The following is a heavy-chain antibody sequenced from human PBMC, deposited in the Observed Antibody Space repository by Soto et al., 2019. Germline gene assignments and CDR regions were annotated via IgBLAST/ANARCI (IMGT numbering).Heavy chain of an antibody. V-gene: IGHV3-48*03. CDR3: AKPGVFGRGSRRWYSDFDL. CDR2: IISRDSTI. J-gene: IGHJ3*01. Sequence: GGALRLSCAASGFTCTSYEMNWVRQAPGKGLEWGSYIISRDSTIYYADSVKGRFTISRDNAKNSLYPQMNSLRAEDTAVYYCAKPGVFGRGSRRWYSDFDLWGQGTMVTVSS. D-gene: IGHD6-13*01. CDR1: GFTCTSYE.